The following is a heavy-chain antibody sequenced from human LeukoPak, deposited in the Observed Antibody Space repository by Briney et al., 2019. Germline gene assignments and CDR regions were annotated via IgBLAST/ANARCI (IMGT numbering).Heavy chain of an antibody. Sequence: PSETLSLTCTVSGGSISSYYWSWIRQPPGKGLEWIGSIYHSGSTYYNPSLKSRVTISVDTSKNQFSLKLSSVTAADTAVYYCARDLGSSTAAGVFDPWGQGTLVTVSS. CDR2: IYHSGST. V-gene: IGHV4-38-2*02. CDR1: GGSISSYY. CDR3: ARDLGSSTAAGVFDP. J-gene: IGHJ5*02. D-gene: IGHD6-13*01.